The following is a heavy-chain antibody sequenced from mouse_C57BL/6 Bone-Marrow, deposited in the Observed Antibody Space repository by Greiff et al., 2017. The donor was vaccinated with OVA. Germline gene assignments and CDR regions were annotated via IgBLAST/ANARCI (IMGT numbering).Heavy chain of an antibody. CDR1: GFTFSSYA. J-gene: IGHJ3*01. Sequence: EVKLVESGGGLVQPGGSLKLSCAASGFTFSSYAMSWVRQTPEKRLEWVATISDGGSYTYYPDNVKGRFTISRDNAKNNLYLQMSHLKSEDTAMYYCARIYDGYFAWFAYWGQGTLVTVSA. CDR3: ARIYDGYFAWFAY. CDR2: ISDGGSYT. V-gene: IGHV5-4*03. D-gene: IGHD2-3*01.